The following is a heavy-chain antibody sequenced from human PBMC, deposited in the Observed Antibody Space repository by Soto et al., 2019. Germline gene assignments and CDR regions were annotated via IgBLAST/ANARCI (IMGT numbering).Heavy chain of an antibody. D-gene: IGHD6-13*01. CDR3: TTGLGQQELAFDY. V-gene: IGHV3-15*01. Sequence: EVQLVESGGGLVKPGGSLRLSCTASGFTFNNAWLSWVRQAPGKGLEWVGRIKSKTDGGTTDYAAPVKGRFTISRDDSENMLYLQMNSLKTEDTAVYYYTTGLGQQELAFDYWGQGTLLTVSS. J-gene: IGHJ4*02. CDR2: IKSKTDGGTT. CDR1: GFTFNNAW.